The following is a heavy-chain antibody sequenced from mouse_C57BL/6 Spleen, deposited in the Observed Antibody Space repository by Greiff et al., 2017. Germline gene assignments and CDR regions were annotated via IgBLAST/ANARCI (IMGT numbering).Heavy chain of an antibody. CDR2: IYPRSGNT. CDR1: GYTFTSYG. J-gene: IGHJ1*03. CDR3: AREDYGSSYEYFDV. D-gene: IGHD1-1*01. Sequence: VQLQQSGAELARPGASVKLSCKASGYTFTSYGISWVKQRTGQGLEWIGEIYPRSGNTYYNEKFKGKATLTADKSSSTAYMELRSLTSEDSAVYFCAREDYGSSYEYFDVWGTGTTVTVSS. V-gene: IGHV1-81*01.